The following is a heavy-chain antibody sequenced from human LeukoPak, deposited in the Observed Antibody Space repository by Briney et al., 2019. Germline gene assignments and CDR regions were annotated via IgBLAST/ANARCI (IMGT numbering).Heavy chain of an antibody. V-gene: IGHV1-69*13. CDR2: IIPIFGTA. D-gene: IGHD5-18*01. CDR3: ARVVDTAIPYFDF. Sequence: SVKVSCKASGGTFSSYGISWVRQAPGQGLEWMGGIIPIFGTAHYAQKFQGRVTITADESTTTAYMELRSLRSEDTAVFYCARVVDTAIPYFDFWGQGTLVTVSS. J-gene: IGHJ4*02. CDR1: GGTFSSYG.